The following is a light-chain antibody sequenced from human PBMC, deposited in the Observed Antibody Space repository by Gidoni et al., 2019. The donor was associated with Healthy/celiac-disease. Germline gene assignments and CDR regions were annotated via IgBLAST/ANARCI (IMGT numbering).Light chain of an antibody. CDR2: GAS. CDR1: QSVVSSY. CDR3: QQYGSSWT. J-gene: IGKJ1*01. Sequence: ETVLTQSPGPLSLPPEKRATLSFRASQSVVSSYLAWYQQKPGQAPRLLIYGASSRATGIPDRFSCSGSATDFTLTISRLEPEDFAVYYCQQYGSSWTFGQGTKVEIK. V-gene: IGKV3-20*01.